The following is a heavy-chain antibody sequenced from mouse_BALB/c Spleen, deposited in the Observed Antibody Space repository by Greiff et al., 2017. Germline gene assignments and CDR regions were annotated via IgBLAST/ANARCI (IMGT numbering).Heavy chain of an antibody. CDR2: ISSGGST. J-gene: IGHJ2*01. V-gene: IGHV5-6-5*01. Sequence: EVHLVESGGGLVKPGGSLTLSCAASGFTLSSYAMYWVRQTPEKRLEWVASISSGGSTYYPASVKGRFTISRDNARNILYLQMSSLRSEDTAMYYGAREGSDYYGSKYYFDYWGQGTTLTVSS. CDR1: GFTLSSYA. CDR3: AREGSDYYGSKYYFDY. D-gene: IGHD1-1*01.